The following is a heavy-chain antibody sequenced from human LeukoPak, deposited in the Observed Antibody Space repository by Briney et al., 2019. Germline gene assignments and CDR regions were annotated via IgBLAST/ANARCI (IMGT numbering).Heavy chain of an antibody. J-gene: IGHJ4*02. D-gene: IGHD4-11*01. CDR1: GGSFSGYY. CDR3: ARGRYSLAY. Sequence: SETLSLTCAVYGGSFSGYYWSWIRQPPGNGLEWIGEINHSGSTNYNPSLKSRVTISVDTSKNQFSLKLSSVTAADTAVYYCARGRYSLAYWGQGTLVTVSS. V-gene: IGHV4-34*01. CDR2: INHSGST.